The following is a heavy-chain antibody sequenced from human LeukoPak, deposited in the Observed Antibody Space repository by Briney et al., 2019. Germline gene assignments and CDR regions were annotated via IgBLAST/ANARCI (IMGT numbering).Heavy chain of an antibody. J-gene: IGHJ6*02. Sequence: PGGSLRLSCAASGFTFDDYGMSWVRQAPGKGLEWVSGITLNGGSPGYADSVKGRFTIPRDNAKNSLYLQMNSLRAEDTALYYCARPNYYGSGSGLSRYYYYGMDVWGQGTTVTVSS. V-gene: IGHV3-20*04. D-gene: IGHD3-10*01. CDR3: ARPNYYGSGSGLSRYYYYGMDV. CDR1: GFTFDDYG. CDR2: ITLNGGSP.